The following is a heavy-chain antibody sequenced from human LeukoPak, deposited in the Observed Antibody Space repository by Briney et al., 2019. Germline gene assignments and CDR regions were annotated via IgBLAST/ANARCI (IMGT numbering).Heavy chain of an antibody. V-gene: IGHV4-34*01. CDR2: SDHSGRT. D-gene: IGHD3-22*01. CDR1: GGSFSGYY. CDR3: ARSIEVVVITPFDY. J-gene: IGHJ4*02. Sequence: PSEALPLTCAGYGGSFSGYYWSWIRQPPGKGLDWIGESDHSGRTNYSPSHKSRVTISVDTSKNQFSLKLSSVTAADTAVYYCARSIEVVVITPFDYWGQGSLVTVSS.